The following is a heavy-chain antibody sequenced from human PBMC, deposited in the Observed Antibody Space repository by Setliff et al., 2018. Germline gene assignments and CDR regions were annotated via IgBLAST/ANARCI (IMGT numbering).Heavy chain of an antibody. CDR2: IYYSGST. Sequence: SETLSLTCTVSGGSISSSSYYWGWIRQPPGKGLEWIGSIYYSGSTYYNPSLKSRVTISVDTSKNQFSLKLSSVTAADTAVYYCAKTRGSNWNFFYYMDVWGKGTTVTVSS. CDR1: GGSISSSSYY. J-gene: IGHJ6*03. D-gene: IGHD1-1*01. CDR3: AKTRGSNWNFFYYMDV. V-gene: IGHV4-39*07.